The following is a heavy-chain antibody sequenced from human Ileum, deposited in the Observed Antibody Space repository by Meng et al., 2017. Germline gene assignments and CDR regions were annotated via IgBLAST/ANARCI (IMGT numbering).Heavy chain of an antibody. Sequence: ESGPRQVGPSETLPLSGTVSGGSVISGSYYWSWIRQPPGKGLEWIGHIYYSGSTNYNPSLKSRVTISVDMSKNQFSLKLNSVTAADTAIYFCARSSTSPASYFFDYWGQGTLVTVSS. CDR1: GGSVISGSYY. D-gene: IGHD6-6*01. J-gene: IGHJ4*02. CDR3: ARSSTSPASYFFDY. V-gene: IGHV4-61*01. CDR2: IYYSGST.